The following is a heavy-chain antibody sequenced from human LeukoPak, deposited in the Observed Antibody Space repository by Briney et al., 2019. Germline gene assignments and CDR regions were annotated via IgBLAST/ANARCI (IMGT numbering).Heavy chain of an antibody. CDR3: ARGVVEYFDWIPFRDYYYYYMDV. V-gene: IGHV3-30*04. Sequence: GGSLRLSCAASGFTFSSYAMHWVRQAPGKGLEWVAVISYDGSNKYYADSVKGRFTISRDNSKNTLYLQMNSLRAEDTAVYYSARGVVEYFDWIPFRDYYYYYMDVWGKGTTVTISS. J-gene: IGHJ6*03. CDR1: GFTFSSYA. CDR2: ISYDGSNK. D-gene: IGHD3-9*01.